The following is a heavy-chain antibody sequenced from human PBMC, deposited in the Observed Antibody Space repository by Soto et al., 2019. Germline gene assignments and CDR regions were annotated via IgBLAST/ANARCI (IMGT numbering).Heavy chain of an antibody. Sequence: EVQLVESGGGLVQPGGSLRLSCAASGFTVSSNYMSWVRQAPGKGLEWVSVIYSGGSTYYADSVKGRFTISRDNSKNTLYLQMNSLRAEDTAVYYCALTPPTTVTEMRYYYGMDVWGQGTTVTVSS. D-gene: IGHD4-17*01. J-gene: IGHJ6*02. V-gene: IGHV3-66*01. CDR1: GFTVSSNY. CDR3: ALTPPTTVTEMRYYYGMDV. CDR2: IYSGGST.